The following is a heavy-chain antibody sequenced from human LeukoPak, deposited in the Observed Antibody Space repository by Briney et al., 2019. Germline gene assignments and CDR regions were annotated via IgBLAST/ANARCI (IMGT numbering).Heavy chain of an antibody. V-gene: IGHV3-21*01. Sequence: GGSLGLSCAASGFTFSSYSMNWVRQAPGKGLEWVSSISSSSSYIYYADSVKGRFTISRDNAKDSLYLQMNSLRAEDTAVHYCARGEGPPWELLTLDYWGQGTLVTVSS. CDR3: ARGEGPPWELLTLDY. CDR2: ISSSSSYI. CDR1: GFTFSSYS. J-gene: IGHJ4*02. D-gene: IGHD1-26*01.